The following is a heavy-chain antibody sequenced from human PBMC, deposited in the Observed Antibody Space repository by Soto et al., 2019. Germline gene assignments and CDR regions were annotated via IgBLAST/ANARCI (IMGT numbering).Heavy chain of an antibody. D-gene: IGHD3-22*01. CDR3: ARGGHRDSYAFEI. J-gene: IGHJ3*02. CDR1: GFSLSAREPR. V-gene: IGHV2-70*04. Sequence: SGPTLVNPTQTLPLTYTCSGFSLSAREPRMSWLRQPPGKALEWLACIDWDDDKFYSPSLKTRLTVSKDASKNQVALTMTNMDPMDTATYFCARGGHRDSYAFEIWGQGTRVTVSS. CDR2: IDWDDDK.